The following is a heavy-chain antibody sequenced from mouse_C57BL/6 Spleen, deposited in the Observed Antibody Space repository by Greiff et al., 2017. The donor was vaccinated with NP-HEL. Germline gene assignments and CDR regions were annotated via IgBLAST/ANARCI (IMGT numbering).Heavy chain of an antibody. Sequence: VQLQQSGPGLVQPSQSLSITCTVSGFSLTSYGVHWVRQSPGKGLEWLGVIWSGGSTDYNAAFISRLSISKDNSKSQVFFKMNSRQADYTAIYYCARNPFFTTVAYYYAMDYWGQGTSVTVSS. CDR3: ARNPFFTTVAYYYAMDY. CDR1: GFSLTSYG. D-gene: IGHD1-1*01. V-gene: IGHV2-2*01. J-gene: IGHJ4*01. CDR2: IWSGGST.